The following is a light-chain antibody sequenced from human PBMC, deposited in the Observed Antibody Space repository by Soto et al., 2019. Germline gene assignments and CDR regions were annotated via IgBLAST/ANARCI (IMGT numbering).Light chain of an antibody. Sequence: QPVLTQPPSASGTPGQRVTISCSGSSSNIGSNTVNWYQQLQGTAPKLLIYSNYQRPSGVPDRFSGSKSGTSASLAISGLQSEDEAVYYCAAWDDSLNGWVFGGGTKLTVL. J-gene: IGLJ3*02. CDR2: SNY. CDR3: AAWDDSLNGWV. V-gene: IGLV1-44*01. CDR1: SSNIGSNT.